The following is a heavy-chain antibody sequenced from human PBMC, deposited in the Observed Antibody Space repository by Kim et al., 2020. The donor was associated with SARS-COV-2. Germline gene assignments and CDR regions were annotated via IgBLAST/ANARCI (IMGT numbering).Heavy chain of an antibody. Sequence: GGSLRLSCEASGVSGSSNYMTWVRQAPGKGLEWVSIINSDDSPSYADSVKGRFTISRDTSKNTLFLQMHSLRVEDTPDYYCARVGSSPFSSAMDVWGQGT. CDR1: GVSGSSNY. CDR2: INSDDSP. J-gene: IGHJ6*02. D-gene: IGHD2-2*01. V-gene: IGHV3-66*01. CDR3: ARVGSSPFSSAMDV.